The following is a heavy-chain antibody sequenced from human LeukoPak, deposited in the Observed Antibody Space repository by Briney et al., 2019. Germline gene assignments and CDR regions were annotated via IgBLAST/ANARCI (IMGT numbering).Heavy chain of an antibody. D-gene: IGHD4-17*01. CDR3: ARPYGDYFDY. V-gene: IGHV4-34*01. CDR2: INHSGST. Sequence: PSETLSLTCAVYGGSFSGYYWSWIRQPPGKGLEWIGEINHSGSTNYNPSLKSRVTISVDTSKNQFSLKLSSVTAADTAVYYCARPYGDYFDYWGQGTLVTVSS. CDR1: GGSFSGYY. J-gene: IGHJ4*02.